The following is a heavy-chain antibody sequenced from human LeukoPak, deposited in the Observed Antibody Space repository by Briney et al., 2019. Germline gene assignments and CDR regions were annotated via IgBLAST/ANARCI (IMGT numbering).Heavy chain of an antibody. J-gene: IGHJ4*02. D-gene: IGHD6-13*01. V-gene: IGHV4-34*01. CDR2: INHGGST. Sequence: PSETLSLTCAVYGGSFSGYYWSWIRQPPGKGLEWIGEINHGGSTNCNPSLKSRVTISVDTSKNQFSLKLRSVTAADTAVYYCASNYRPGIADQGDYWGQGTLVTVSS. CDR1: GGSFSGYY. CDR3: ASNYRPGIADQGDY.